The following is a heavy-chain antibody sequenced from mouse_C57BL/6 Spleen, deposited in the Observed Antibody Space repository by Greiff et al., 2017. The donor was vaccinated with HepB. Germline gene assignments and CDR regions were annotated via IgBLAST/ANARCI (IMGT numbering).Heavy chain of an antibody. CDR2: IDPNSGGT. Sequence: QVHVKQPGAELVKPGASVKLSCKASGYTFTSYWMHWVKQRPGRGLEWIGRIDPNSGGTKYNEKFKSKATLTVDKPSSTAYMQLSSLTSEASAVYYCASPYGSSLAWFAYWGQGTLVTVSA. J-gene: IGHJ3*01. D-gene: IGHD1-1*01. CDR3: ASPYGSSLAWFAY. V-gene: IGHV1-72*01. CDR1: GYTFTSYW.